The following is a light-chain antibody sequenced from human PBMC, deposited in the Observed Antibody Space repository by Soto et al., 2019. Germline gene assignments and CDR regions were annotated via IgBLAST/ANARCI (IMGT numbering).Light chain of an antibody. CDR3: HQYNHWPRT. CDR2: GAS. V-gene: IGKV3-15*01. Sequence: EVVMTQSPATLSVSPGEGATLSCRASQSISSYLAWYQQKPGQAPRLLIYGASTRAAGIPARFSGGGSTTEFSLTISSLQSEDFAVYYCHQYNHWPRTFGQGTKVEIK. J-gene: IGKJ1*01. CDR1: QSISSY.